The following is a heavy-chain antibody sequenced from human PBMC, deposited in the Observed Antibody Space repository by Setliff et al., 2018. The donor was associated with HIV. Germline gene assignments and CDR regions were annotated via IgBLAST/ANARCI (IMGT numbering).Heavy chain of an antibody. J-gene: IGHJ4*02. CDR1: DDSISSNY. CDR2: IYTGGRT. CDR3: ARDRMPMASWVPDK. V-gene: IGHV4-4*07. Sequence: PLETLSLTCTVSDDSISSNYWSWIRQSAGKGLEWVGRIYTGGRTNYNPSLKGRVTMSVDTSKNQFSLNLSSVTAADTAVYYCARDRMPMASWVPDKWGQGTRVTVSS. D-gene: IGHD2-2*01.